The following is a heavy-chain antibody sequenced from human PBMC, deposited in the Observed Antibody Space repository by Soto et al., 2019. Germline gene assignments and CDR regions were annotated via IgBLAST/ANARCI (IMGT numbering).Heavy chain of an antibody. CDR1: GFTFSSYA. CDR3: AKSSYDSSCYYDY. D-gene: IGHD3-22*01. J-gene: IGHJ4*02. Sequence: GESLKISCAASGFTFSSYAMSWVRQAPGKGLEWVSAISGSGGSTYYADSVKGRFTISRDNSKNTLYLQMNSLRAEDTAVYYCAKSSYDSSCYYDYWGQGTLVTVSS. CDR2: ISGSGGST. V-gene: IGHV3-23*01.